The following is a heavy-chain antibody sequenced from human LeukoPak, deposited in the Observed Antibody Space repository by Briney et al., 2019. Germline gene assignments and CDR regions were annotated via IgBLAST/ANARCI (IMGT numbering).Heavy chain of an antibody. CDR3: ARDPYYDFWSGYSLDAFDI. V-gene: IGHV1-18*01. Sequence: ASVKVSCKASGYTFTSYGISWVRQAPGQGLEWMGWISAYNGYTNYAQKLQGSVTMTTDTSTSTAYMELRSLRSDDTAVYYCARDPYYDFWSGYSLDAFDIWGQGTMVTVSS. J-gene: IGHJ3*02. CDR1: GYTFTSYG. CDR2: ISAYNGYT. D-gene: IGHD3-3*01.